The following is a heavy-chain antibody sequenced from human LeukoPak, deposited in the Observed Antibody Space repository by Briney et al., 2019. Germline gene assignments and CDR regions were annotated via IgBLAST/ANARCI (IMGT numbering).Heavy chain of an antibody. V-gene: IGHV3-66*01. CDR2: IYSGGST. CDR1: GFTVSSNY. CDR3: ARDYYDSSGSRFDP. Sequence: PGGSLRLSCAASGFTVSSNYMSWVRQAPGKGLEWVSVIYSGGSTYYADSVKGRFTISRDNSKNTLYLQMNSLRAEDTAVYYCARDYYDSSGSRFDPWGQGTLVTVSS. J-gene: IGHJ5*02. D-gene: IGHD3-22*01.